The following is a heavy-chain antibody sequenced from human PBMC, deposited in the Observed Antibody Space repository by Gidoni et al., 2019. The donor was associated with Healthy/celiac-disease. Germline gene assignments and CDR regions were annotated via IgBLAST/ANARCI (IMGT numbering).Heavy chain of an antibody. CDR1: GYTFTGYY. D-gene: IGHD3-22*01. V-gene: IGHV1-2*02. J-gene: IGHJ4*02. CDR2: INPNSGGT. CDR3: ARDLGLTMNRAINFDY. Sequence: QVQLVQSGAEVKKPGASVKVSCKASGYTFTGYYMHWVRQAPGQGLEWMGWINPNSGGTNYAQKFQGRVTMTRDTSISTAYMELSRLRSDDTAVYYCARDLGLTMNRAINFDYWGQGTLVTVSS.